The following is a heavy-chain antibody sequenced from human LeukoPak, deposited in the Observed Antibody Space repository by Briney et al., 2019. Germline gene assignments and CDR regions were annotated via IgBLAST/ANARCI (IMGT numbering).Heavy chain of an antibody. CDR3: ARVIISTKYYSGMDV. CDR2: ISYDGNSK. V-gene: IGHV3-30*03. Sequence: GGSLRLSCAGSGFTFSTYVIHWVRQTPGKGLEWAALISYDGNSKYYADSVKGRFTISRDNSKNTVYLQMDSLRPEDTAVYYCARVIISTKYYSGMDVWGQGTTVTVS. J-gene: IGHJ6*02. CDR1: GFTFSTYV. D-gene: IGHD2/OR15-2a*01.